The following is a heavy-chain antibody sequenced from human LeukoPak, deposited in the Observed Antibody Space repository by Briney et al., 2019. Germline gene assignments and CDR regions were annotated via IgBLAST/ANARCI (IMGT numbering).Heavy chain of an antibody. CDR3: AHTGSPHGDDWFDP. Sequence: SGPTLVRPTQTLTLTGTFSGFSLNTGDVGVGWIRQPPGKALEWLALISRDDDQRYSPSLKNRLTITKDTSKNQVVLTMTNMDPVDTATYYCAHTGSPHGDDWFDPWGQGTLVTVSS. CDR2: ISRDDDQ. D-gene: IGHD7-27*01. CDR1: GFSLNTGDVG. V-gene: IGHV2-5*02. J-gene: IGHJ5*02.